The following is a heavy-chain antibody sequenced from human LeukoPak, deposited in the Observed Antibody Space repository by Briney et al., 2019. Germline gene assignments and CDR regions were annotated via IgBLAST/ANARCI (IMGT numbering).Heavy chain of an antibody. CDR3: ATLGRERQGYFDY. CDR2: IYSGGST. J-gene: IGHJ4*02. CDR1: GFTVSSSY. D-gene: IGHD1-26*01. Sequence: GGSLRLSCAASGFTVSSSYMSWVRQAPGKGLEWVSVIYSGGSTYYADSVKGRFTISRDNSKNTLYLQMNSLRAEDTAVYYCATLGRERQGYFDYWGQGTLVTVSS. V-gene: IGHV3-53*01.